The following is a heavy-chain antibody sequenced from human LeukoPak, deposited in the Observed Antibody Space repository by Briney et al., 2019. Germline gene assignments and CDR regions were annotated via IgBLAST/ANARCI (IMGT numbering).Heavy chain of an antibody. Sequence: PSETLSLTCAVYGGSFSGYYWSWIRQPPGKGLEWIGEINHSGSTNYNPSLKSRVTISVDTSKNQFSLKLSSVTAADTAVYYCASSRFRFDPWGQGTLVTVSS. CDR2: INHSGST. J-gene: IGHJ5*02. V-gene: IGHV4-34*01. D-gene: IGHD3-3*01. CDR1: GGSFSGYY. CDR3: ASSRFRFDP.